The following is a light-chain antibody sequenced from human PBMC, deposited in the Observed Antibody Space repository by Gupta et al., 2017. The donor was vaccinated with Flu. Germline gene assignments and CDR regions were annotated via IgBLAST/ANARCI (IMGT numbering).Light chain of an antibody. CDR1: QSVSSN. J-gene: IGKJ2*03. CDR3: QQYNNWPLYS. CDR2: GAS. V-gene: IGKV3-15*01. Sequence: PXTXSXXPXERATLSCRASQSVSSNLAWYQQKPGQAPRLLIYGASTRATGIPARFSGSGSGTEFTLTISSLQSEDFAVYYCQQYNNWPLYSFGQGTKLEIK.